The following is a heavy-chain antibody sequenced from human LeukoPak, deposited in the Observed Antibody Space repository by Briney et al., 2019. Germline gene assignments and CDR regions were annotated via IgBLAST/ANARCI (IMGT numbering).Heavy chain of an antibody. CDR2: IYPGDSDT. D-gene: IGHD3-22*01. V-gene: IGHV5-51*01. CDR1: GYSFTSYW. Sequence: GESLKISCKGSGYSFTSYWIGWVRQMPGKGLEWMGIIYPGDSDTRYSPSFQGQVTISADKSISTAYLQWSSLKASDTAMYYCAIDYYDSSGYYRVFAYWGQGTLVTVSS. J-gene: IGHJ4*02. CDR3: AIDYYDSSGYYRVFAY.